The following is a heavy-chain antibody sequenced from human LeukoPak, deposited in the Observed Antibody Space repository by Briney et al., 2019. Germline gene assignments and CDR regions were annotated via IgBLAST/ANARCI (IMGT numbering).Heavy chain of an antibody. D-gene: IGHD6-19*01. CDR3: AKGPLIEVAGTTWDY. CDR2: ISYDGSNK. CDR1: GFTFSGYG. J-gene: IGHJ4*02. Sequence: GRSLRLSCAASGFTFSGYGLHWVRQAPGKGLEWVAVISYDGSNKNYADSVKGRFTISRDNSKTTLYLQMNSLRAEDRAIYYCAKGPLIEVAGTTWDYWGQGTLVTVSS. V-gene: IGHV3-30*18.